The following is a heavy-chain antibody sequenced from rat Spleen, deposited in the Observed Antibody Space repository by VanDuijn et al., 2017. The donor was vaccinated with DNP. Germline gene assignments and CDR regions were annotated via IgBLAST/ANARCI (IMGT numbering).Heavy chain of an antibody. J-gene: IGHJ4*01. Sequence: EVKLVESGGGLVQPGRSLKLSCAASGFNFNDYWMGWVRQAPGKGLEWIGEINKDSSTRKYSPSLKDKFTVSRDNAQNTLYLQMSKLGSEETAIYYCARENYYAMDAWGQGTSVTVSS. V-gene: IGHV4-2*01. CDR1: GFNFNDYW. CDR2: INKDSSTR. CDR3: ARENYYAMDA.